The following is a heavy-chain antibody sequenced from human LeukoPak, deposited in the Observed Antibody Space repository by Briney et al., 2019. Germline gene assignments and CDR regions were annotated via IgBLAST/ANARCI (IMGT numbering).Heavy chain of an antibody. CDR3: ARQEVDTAMATFDY. CDR2: IYTSGST. Sequence: PSETLSLTCTVSGGSISSGSYYWSWIRQPAGTGLEWIGRIYTSGSTNYNPSLKSRVTISVDTSKNQFSLKLSSVTAADTAVYYCARQEVDTAMATFDYWGQGTLVTVSS. CDR1: GGSISSGSYY. D-gene: IGHD5-18*01. J-gene: IGHJ4*02. V-gene: IGHV4-61*02.